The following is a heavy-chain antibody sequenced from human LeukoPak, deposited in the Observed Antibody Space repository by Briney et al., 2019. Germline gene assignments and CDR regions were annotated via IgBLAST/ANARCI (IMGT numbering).Heavy chain of an antibody. D-gene: IGHD2-21*02. V-gene: IGHV3-7*04. J-gene: IGHJ4*02. CDR1: GFTFSSCW. Sequence: PGGSLRLSCAAAGFTFSSCWMSWVRQAPGKGLEWVANIEQDGSEKYYVDSVRGRFTISRDNSKNTLYLQMNSLRAEDTAMYYCARVRIGGYCGGDCYSPDYWGQGTLVTVSS. CDR2: IEQDGSEK. CDR3: ARVRIGGYCGGDCYSPDY.